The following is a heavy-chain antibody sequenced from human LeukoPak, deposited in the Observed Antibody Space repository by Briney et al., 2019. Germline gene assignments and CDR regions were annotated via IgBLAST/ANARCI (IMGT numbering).Heavy chain of an antibody. CDR1: GDIVSSNSAA. J-gene: IGHJ4*02. Sequence: SQTLSLTCAISGDIVSSNSAAWNWIRQSPSRGLEWLGRTYYRSKCYNHYAVSVKSRIIINPDTSKNPFSLQLKSVTPEDTAVYYCARVFRSGFDSWGQGTLVTVSS. D-gene: IGHD1-14*01. V-gene: IGHV6-1*01. CDR2: TYYRSKCYN. CDR3: ARVFRSGFDS.